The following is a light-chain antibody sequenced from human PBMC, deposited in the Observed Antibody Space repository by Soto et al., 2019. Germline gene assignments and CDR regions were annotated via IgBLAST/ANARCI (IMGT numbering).Light chain of an antibody. J-gene: IGKJ2*01. CDR3: QQYGSSSYT. V-gene: IGKV3-20*01. Sequence: EIVLTQSPGTLSLSPGXRATLSCRASQSVSSSYLAWYQQKPGQAPRLLIYGASSRATGIPDRFSGSGSGTDFTLTISRLEPEDFAVCYCQQYGSSSYTFGQGTKVDSK. CDR1: QSVSSSY. CDR2: GAS.